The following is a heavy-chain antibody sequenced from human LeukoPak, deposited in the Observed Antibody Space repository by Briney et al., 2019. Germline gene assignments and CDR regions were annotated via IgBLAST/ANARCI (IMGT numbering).Heavy chain of an antibody. V-gene: IGHV3-48*04. CDR3: AELGITMIGGV. J-gene: IGHJ6*04. CDR1: GFTFSSYG. Sequence: GGSLRLSCTASGFTFSSYGMNWVRQAPGKGLEWVSYISSSGSTIYYADSVKGRFTISRDNAKNSLYPQMNSLRAEDTAVYYCAELGITMIGGVWGKGTTVTISS. CDR2: ISSSGSTI. D-gene: IGHD3-10*02.